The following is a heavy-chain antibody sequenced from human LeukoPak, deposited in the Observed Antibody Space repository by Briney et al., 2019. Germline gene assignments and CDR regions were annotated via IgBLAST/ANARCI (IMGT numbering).Heavy chain of an antibody. CDR1: GFTFSGTH. J-gene: IGHJ4*02. V-gene: IGHV3-53*01. CDR2: MYTGGTT. Sequence: GGSLRLSCAASGFTFSGTHMSWVRQAPGKGLEWVSAMYTGGTTYYADSVTGRFTVSRDTSRNTLFLHMDSLRAEDTAVYYCAKDVATSGGGLACWGQGTLVIVSS. CDR3: AKDVATSGGGLAC. D-gene: IGHD3-16*01.